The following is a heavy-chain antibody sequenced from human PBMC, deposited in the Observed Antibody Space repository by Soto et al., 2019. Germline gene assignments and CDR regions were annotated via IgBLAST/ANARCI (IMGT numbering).Heavy chain of an antibody. CDR2: INPNSGGT. CDR3: ARDNSDWSGPFGYHYYYGMDV. Sequence: ASVKVSCKASGYTFTGYYMHWVRQAPGQGLEWMGWINPNSGGTNYAQKFQGRVTMTRDTSISTAYMELSRLRSDDTAVYYCARDNSDWSGPFGYHYYYGMDVWGQGTTVTVSS. J-gene: IGHJ6*02. V-gene: IGHV1-2*02. D-gene: IGHD3-3*01. CDR1: GYTFTGYY.